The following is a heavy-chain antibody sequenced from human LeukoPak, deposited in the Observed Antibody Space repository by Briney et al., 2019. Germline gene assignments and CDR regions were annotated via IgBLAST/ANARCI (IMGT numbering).Heavy chain of an antibody. CDR1: GGSISSYY. Sequence: SETLSLTCTVSGGSISSYYWSWIRQPPGKGLEWIGYIYYSGSTNYNPSLKSRVTISVDTSKNQFSLKLSSVTAADTAVYYCARLYGYYDSSGYYEYYFDYWGQGTLVTVSS. J-gene: IGHJ4*02. D-gene: IGHD3-22*01. CDR2: IYYSGST. CDR3: ARLYGYYDSSGYYEYYFDY. V-gene: IGHV4-59*08.